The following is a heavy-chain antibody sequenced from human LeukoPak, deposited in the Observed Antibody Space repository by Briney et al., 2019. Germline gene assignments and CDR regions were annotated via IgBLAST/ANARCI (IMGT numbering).Heavy chain of an antibody. CDR3: ARAGSPLRYFDWLPLPFDY. J-gene: IGHJ4*02. V-gene: IGHV3-30*02. CDR1: GFTFSSYG. CDR2: IRYDGSNK. D-gene: IGHD3-9*01. Sequence: GGSLRLSCAASGFTFSSYGMHWVRQAPGKGLEWVAFIRYDGSNKYYADSVKGRFTISRDNSKNTLYLQMNSLRAEDTAVYYCARAGSPLRYFDWLPLPFDYWGQGTLVTVSS.